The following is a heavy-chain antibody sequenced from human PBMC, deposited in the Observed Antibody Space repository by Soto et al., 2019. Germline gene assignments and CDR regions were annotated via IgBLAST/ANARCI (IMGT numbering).Heavy chain of an antibody. Sequence: EVQLLESGGGLVQPGGSLRLSCAASGFTFSSYAMSWVRQAPGKGLEWVSAISGSGGSTYYADSVKGRFTISRDNSKNTLYLQMNSLRAEDTAVYYCAKEGYYDILTGYYEDYWGQGTLVTVSS. CDR3: AKEGYYDILTGYYEDY. J-gene: IGHJ4*02. CDR1: GFTFSSYA. D-gene: IGHD3-9*01. V-gene: IGHV3-23*01. CDR2: ISGSGGST.